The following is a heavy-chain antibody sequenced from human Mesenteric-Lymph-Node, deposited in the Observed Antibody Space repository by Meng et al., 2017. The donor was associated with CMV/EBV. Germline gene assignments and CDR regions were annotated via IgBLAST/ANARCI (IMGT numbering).Heavy chain of an antibody. CDR2: INSDGSST. CDR3: ARPTVVPVVGTDGWFDP. Sequence: GESLKISCAASGFTFSSYWMHWVRQAPGKGLVWVSRINSDGSSTSYADSVKGRFTISRDNAKNTLYLQMDSLRAEDTGVYYCARPTVVPVVGTDGWFDPWGQGTLVTVSS. J-gene: IGHJ5*02. CDR1: GFTFSSYW. D-gene: IGHD4-23*01. V-gene: IGHV3-74*01.